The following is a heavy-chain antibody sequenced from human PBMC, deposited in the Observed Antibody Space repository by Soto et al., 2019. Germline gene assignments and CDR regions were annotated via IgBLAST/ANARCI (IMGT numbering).Heavy chain of an antibody. CDR2: ISYDGSKK. CDR1: GFTFSSYA. CDR3: ARDRSIAAAAHTFDY. D-gene: IGHD6-13*01. J-gene: IGHJ4*02. V-gene: IGHV3-30-3*01. Sequence: GGSLRLSCAASGFTFSSYAMHWVRQAPGKGLEWVAVISYDGSKKYYADSVKGRFTISRDNSKNTLYLQMNSLRAEDTAVYYCARDRSIAAAAHTFDYWGQGTLVTVSS.